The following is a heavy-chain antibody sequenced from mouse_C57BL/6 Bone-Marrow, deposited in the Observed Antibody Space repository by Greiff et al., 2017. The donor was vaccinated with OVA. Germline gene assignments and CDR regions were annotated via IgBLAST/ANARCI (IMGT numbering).Heavy chain of an antibody. CDR1: GYTFTSYW. CDR2: IDPSDSYT. Sequence: VKLQQPGAELVKPGASVKLSCKASGYTFTSYWMQWVKQRPGQGLEWIGEIDPSDSYTNYNQKFKGKATLTVDTSSSTAYMQLSSLTSEDSAVYYCASFYYGNYDYFDYWGQGTTLTVSS. V-gene: IGHV1-50*01. J-gene: IGHJ2*01. D-gene: IGHD2-1*01. CDR3: ASFYYGNYDYFDY.